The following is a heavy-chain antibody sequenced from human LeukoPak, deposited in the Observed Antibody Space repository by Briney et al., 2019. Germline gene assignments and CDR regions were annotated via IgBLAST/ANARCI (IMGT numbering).Heavy chain of an antibody. CDR3: ARDLWWELLGWFDP. CDR2: IYTSGST. CDR1: GGSFSGYY. Sequence: PSETLSLTCAVYGGSFSGYYWSWIRQPAGKGLEWIGRIYTSGSTNYNPSLKSRVTMSVDTSKNQFSLKLSSVTAADTAVYYCARDLWWELLGWFDPWGQGTLVTVSS. D-gene: IGHD1-26*01. V-gene: IGHV4-4*07. J-gene: IGHJ5*02.